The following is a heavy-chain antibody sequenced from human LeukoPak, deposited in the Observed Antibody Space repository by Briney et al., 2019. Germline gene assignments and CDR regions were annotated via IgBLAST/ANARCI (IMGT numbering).Heavy chain of an antibody. CDR1: GYTFTGYY. D-gene: IGHD4-23*01. Sequence: GASVKVSCKASGYTFTGYYMHWVRQAPGQGLESMGWINPNSGGTNYAQKFQGRVTMTRDTSISTAYMELSRLRSDDTAVYYCARATTVVTWALFGYWGQRTQVTVSS. V-gene: IGHV1-2*02. CDR3: ARATTVVTWALFGY. J-gene: IGHJ4*02. CDR2: INPNSGGT.